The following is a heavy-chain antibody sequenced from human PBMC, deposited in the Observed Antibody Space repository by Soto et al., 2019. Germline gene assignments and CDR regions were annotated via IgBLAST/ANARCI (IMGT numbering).Heavy chain of an antibody. CDR3: ARVSRYFDWSLPLDAFDI. V-gene: IGHV1-3*01. CDR2: INAGNGNT. D-gene: IGHD3-9*01. Sequence: ASVKVSCKASGYTFTSYAMHWVRQAPGQRLEWMGWINAGNGNTKYSQKFQGRVTITRDTSASTAYMELSSLRSEDTAVYYCARVSRYFDWSLPLDAFDIWGQGTMVTVSS. CDR1: GYTFTSYA. J-gene: IGHJ3*02.